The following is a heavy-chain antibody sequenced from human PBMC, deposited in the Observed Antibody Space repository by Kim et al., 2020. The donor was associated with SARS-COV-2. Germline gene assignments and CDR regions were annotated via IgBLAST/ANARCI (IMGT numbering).Heavy chain of an antibody. CDR3: AKNPGYVYGSGSYASDY. D-gene: IGHD3-10*01. Sequence: GGSLRLSYAASGFTFSSYAMSWVRQAPGKGLESVSAISGSGGSTYYADSVKGRFTISRDNSKNTLYLQMNSLRAEEPAVYYCAKNPGYVYGSGSYASDYWGQGTLVTVSS. V-gene: IGHV3-23*01. CDR2: ISGSGGST. CDR1: GFTFSSYA. J-gene: IGHJ4*02.